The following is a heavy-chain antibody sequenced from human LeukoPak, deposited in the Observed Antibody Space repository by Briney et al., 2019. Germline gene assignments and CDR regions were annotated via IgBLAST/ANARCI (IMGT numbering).Heavy chain of an antibody. D-gene: IGHD1-26*01. V-gene: IGHV3-30*02. Sequence: GGSLRLSCAASGFTFSGYSMNWVRQAPGKGLEWVAFIRYDGNKKYYADSVKGRFTISRDNAKNTLYLQMNSLRADDTAVYYCAKDRASGSYYLDYWGQGTLVTVSS. CDR3: AKDRASGSYYLDY. J-gene: IGHJ4*02. CDR2: IRYDGNKK. CDR1: GFTFSGYS.